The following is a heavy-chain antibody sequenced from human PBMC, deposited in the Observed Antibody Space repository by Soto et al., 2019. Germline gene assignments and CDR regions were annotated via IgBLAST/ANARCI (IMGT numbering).Heavy chain of an antibody. J-gene: IGHJ4*02. V-gene: IGHV3-49*03. Sequence: EVQLVESGGGLVQPGRSLRLSCTASGFTFGDYAMSWFRQAPGKGLEWVGFIRSKAYGGTTEYAASVKGRFTISRDDSKSIAYLQMNSLKTEDTAVYYCTRDDGPPWSGSKSFDYWGQGTLVTVSS. D-gene: IGHD3-3*01. CDR2: IRSKAYGGTT. CDR1: GFTFGDYA. CDR3: TRDDGPPWSGSKSFDY.